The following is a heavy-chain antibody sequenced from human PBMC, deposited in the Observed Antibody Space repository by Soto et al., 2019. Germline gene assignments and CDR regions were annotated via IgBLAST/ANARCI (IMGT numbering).Heavy chain of an antibody. D-gene: IGHD3-10*01. CDR3: ATSYGSGYRAFDF. CDR2: VNPILSMS. Sequence: QVQLVQSGAEVKRPGSSVKVSCKASGDTFNFYSINWVRQAPGLGLEWMGRVNPILSMSNYAQRFQGRVTMHADKSTITADMELSGLRSEDTAIYYCATSYGSGYRAFDFWGQGALVTVSS. CDR1: GDTFNFYS. V-gene: IGHV1-69*04. J-gene: IGHJ4*02.